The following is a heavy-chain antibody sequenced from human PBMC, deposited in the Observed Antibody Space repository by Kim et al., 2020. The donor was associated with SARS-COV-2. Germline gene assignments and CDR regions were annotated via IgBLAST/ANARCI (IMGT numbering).Heavy chain of an antibody. V-gene: IGHV3-11*04. CDR3: ARDEWWELLGGYYYGMDV. Sequence: GGSLRLSCAASGFTFSDYYMSWIRQAPGKGLEWVSYISSSGSTIYYADSVKGRFTISRDNAKNSLYLQMNSLRAEDTAVYYCARDEWWELLGGYYYGMDVWGQGTTVTVSS. CDR2: ISSSGSTI. D-gene: IGHD1-26*01. J-gene: IGHJ6*02. CDR1: GFTFSDYY.